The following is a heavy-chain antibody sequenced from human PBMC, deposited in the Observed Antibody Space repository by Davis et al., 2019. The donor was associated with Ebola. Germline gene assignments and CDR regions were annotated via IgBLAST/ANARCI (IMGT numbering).Heavy chain of an antibody. V-gene: IGHV4-59*01. J-gene: IGHJ4*02. D-gene: IGHD3-22*01. Sequence: PSETLSLTCTVSGGSISSYYWSWIRQPPGKGLEWIGYIYYSGSTNYNPSLKSRVTISVDTSKNQFSLKLSSVTAADTAVYYCARHYYDSSGYYFMAFDYWGQGTLVTVSS. CDR1: GGSISSYY. CDR3: ARHYYDSSGYYFMAFDY. CDR2: IYYSGST.